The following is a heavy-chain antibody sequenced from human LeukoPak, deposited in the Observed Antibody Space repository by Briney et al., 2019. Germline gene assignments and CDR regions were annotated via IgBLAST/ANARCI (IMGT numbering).Heavy chain of an antibody. Sequence: SETLSLTCTVSGGSISSYYLSWIRQPPGKGLEWIGYIYYSGSTNYNPSLKSRVTISVDTSKNQFSLKLSSVTAADTAVYYCARHRYSGSLAWALDIWGQGTMVTVSS. CDR3: ARHRYSGSLAWALDI. CDR2: IYYSGST. J-gene: IGHJ3*02. CDR1: GGSISSYY. D-gene: IGHD1-26*01. V-gene: IGHV4-59*08.